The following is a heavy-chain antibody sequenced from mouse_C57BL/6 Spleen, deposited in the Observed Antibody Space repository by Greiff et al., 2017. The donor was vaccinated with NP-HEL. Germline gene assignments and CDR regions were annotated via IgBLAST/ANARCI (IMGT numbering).Heavy chain of an antibody. CDR1: GYAFSSSW. J-gene: IGHJ1*03. D-gene: IGHD1-1*01. CDR3: ARDALLLRYWYFDV. CDR2: IYPGDGDT. Sequence: VQLQQSGPELVKPGASVKISCKASGYAFSSSWMNWVKQRPGKGLEWIGRIYPGDGDTNYNGKFKGKATLTADKSSSTAYMQLSSLTSEDSAVYFCARDALLLRYWYFDVWGTGTTVTVSS. V-gene: IGHV1-82*01.